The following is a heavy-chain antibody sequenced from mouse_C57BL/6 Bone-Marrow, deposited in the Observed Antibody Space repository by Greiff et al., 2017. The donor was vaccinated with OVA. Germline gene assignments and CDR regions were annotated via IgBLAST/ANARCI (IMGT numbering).Heavy chain of an antibody. J-gene: IGHJ1*03. V-gene: IGHV5-9*01. D-gene: IGHD3-3*01. CDR1: GFTFSSYT. CDR3: ARRGTGRYFDV. Sequence: EVMLVESGGGLVKPGGSLQLSCAASGFTFSSYTMSWVRQTPEKRLEWVATISGGGGNTYYPDSVKGRFTISRDNAKNTLYLQMSSLRSEDTALYYCARRGTGRYFDVWGTGTTVTVSS. CDR2: ISGGGGNT.